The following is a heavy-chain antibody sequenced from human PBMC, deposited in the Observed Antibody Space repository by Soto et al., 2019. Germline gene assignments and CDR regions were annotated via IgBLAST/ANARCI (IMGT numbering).Heavy chain of an antibody. CDR2: ISGSGGST. Sequence: GGSLRLSCAASGFTFSSYAMSWVRQAPGKGLEWVSAISGSGGSTYYADSVKGRFTISRDNSKNTLYLQMNSLRAEDTAVYYCAKFGIVLVVAPEEFDYWGQGSLVTVSS. CDR1: GFTFSSYA. CDR3: AKFGIVLVVAPEEFDY. V-gene: IGHV3-23*01. D-gene: IGHD2-15*01. J-gene: IGHJ4*02.